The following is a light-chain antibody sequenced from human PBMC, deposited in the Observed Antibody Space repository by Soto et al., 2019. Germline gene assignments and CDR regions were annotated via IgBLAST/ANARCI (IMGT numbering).Light chain of an antibody. Sequence: DVVMTQSPLSLPVTLGQPASISCRSSQGLVYIDGDTYLNWFQQRPGQSPRRLIYKVSNRDSGVPDRFSGSESGTEFTLKISRVEAEDVGLYYCMQGTHWPWTFGQGTRVEIK. CDR3: MQGTHWPWT. J-gene: IGKJ1*01. CDR1: QGLVYIDGDTY. CDR2: KVS. V-gene: IGKV2-30*01.